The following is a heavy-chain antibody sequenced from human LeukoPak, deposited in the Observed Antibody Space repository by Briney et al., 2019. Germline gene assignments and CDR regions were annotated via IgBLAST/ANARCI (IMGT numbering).Heavy chain of an antibody. D-gene: IGHD2-15*01. CDR3: ARDQRGYSSPPPYYYYGMDV. J-gene: IGHJ6*02. Sequence: GGSLRLSCAASGFTFSSYWMSWVRQAPGKGLEWVANIKQDGSEKYYVDSVKGRFTISRDNAKNSLYLQMNSLRAEDTAVYYCARDQRGYSSPPPYYYYGMDVWGQGTTVTVSS. V-gene: IGHV3-7*01. CDR1: GFTFSSYW. CDR2: IKQDGSEK.